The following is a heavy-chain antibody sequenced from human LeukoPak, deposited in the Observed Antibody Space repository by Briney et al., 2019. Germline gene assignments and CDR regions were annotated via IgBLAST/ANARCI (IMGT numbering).Heavy chain of an antibody. J-gene: IGHJ6*03. V-gene: IGHV4-59*01. CDR2: IYYSGST. D-gene: IGHD3-10*01. CDR3: ARDSPYYYGAGSATYYMDV. Sequence: SETLSLTCTVSGGSISSYYWSWIRQPPGKGLEWIGYIYYSGSTNYNPSLKSRGPISVDTSKNQFSLKLSSVTAADTAVYYCARDSPYYYGAGSATYYMDVWGKGTTVTISS. CDR1: GGSISSYY.